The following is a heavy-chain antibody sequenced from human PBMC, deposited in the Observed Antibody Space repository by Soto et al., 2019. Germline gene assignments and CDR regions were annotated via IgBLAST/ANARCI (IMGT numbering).Heavy chain of an antibody. V-gene: IGHV4-59*08. Sequence: QVQLQESGPGLVKPSETLSLTCTVSADSISGYYWSWIRQPPGKGLEWMGFIYYSGSANYNPSLKLRVAMSVDTSKNQFCLKLSSVTAADMAVYYGARQGHSSGFLWFDPWGQGTLVTVSS. CDR3: ARQGHSSGFLWFDP. CDR2: IYYSGSA. CDR1: ADSISGYY. J-gene: IGHJ5*02. D-gene: IGHD6-19*01.